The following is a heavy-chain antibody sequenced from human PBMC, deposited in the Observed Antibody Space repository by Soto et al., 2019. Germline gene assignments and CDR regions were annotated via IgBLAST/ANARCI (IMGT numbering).Heavy chain of an antibody. CDR2: VNGFSDSA. D-gene: IGHD3-10*01. CDR3: AGSVSSKRPDY. J-gene: IGHJ4*02. CDR1: GFSFSSYA. V-gene: IGHV3-23*01. Sequence: GGSLRLSCAASGFSFSSYASWVRQAPGKGLEWVSGVNGFSDSAYYADSVKGRFTVSRDNSKNTLFLQMDSLKAEDTAVYYCAGSVSSKRPDYWGQGTLVTVSS.